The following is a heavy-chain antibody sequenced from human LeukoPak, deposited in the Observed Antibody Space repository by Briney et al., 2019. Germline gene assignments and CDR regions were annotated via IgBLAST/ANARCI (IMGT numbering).Heavy chain of an antibody. CDR3: ASTVPDIVVVPAAMV. CDR1: GVTFSDYY. J-gene: IGHJ6*04. CDR2: ISSSGSTI. V-gene: IGHV3-11*01. Sequence: PGGSLRLSCAASGVTFSDYYKSWIRQAPGKGLEWVSYISSSGSTIYYADSVKGRFTISRDNAKNSLYLQMNSLRAEDTAVYYRASTVPDIVVVPAAMVWGKGTTVTISS. D-gene: IGHD2-2*01.